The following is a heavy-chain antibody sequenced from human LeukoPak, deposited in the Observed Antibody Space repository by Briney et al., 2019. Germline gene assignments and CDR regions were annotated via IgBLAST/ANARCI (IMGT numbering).Heavy chain of an antibody. D-gene: IGHD4-11*01. CDR1: GRYW. J-gene: IGHJ4*02. Sequence: GGSLRLSCAASGRYWMHWVRQAPGKGLVWVSRISPDGSTTGYADSVKGRFTASRDNARNTLYLQINSLRAEDSAVYYCTRDRTTITLFELWGQGTLVTVSS. CDR2: ISPDGSTT. V-gene: IGHV3-74*01. CDR3: TRDRTTITLFEL.